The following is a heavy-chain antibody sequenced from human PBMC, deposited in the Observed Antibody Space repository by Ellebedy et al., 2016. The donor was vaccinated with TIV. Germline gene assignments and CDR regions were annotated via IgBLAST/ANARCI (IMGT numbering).Heavy chain of an antibody. CDR3: ARSNTRRECYNNHFDF. CDR2: ISNNGDNT. CDR1: GFTFNNYA. V-gene: IGHV3-64*01. Sequence: GESLKISCAASGFTFNNYAMHWVRQAPGKGPEYVSGISNNGDNTFYANSLRGTFTISRDNSRNTLFLQMDSLRPEDKAVYYCARSNTRRECYNNHFDFWGQGTPVTVSS. J-gene: IGHJ4*02. D-gene: IGHD5-24*01.